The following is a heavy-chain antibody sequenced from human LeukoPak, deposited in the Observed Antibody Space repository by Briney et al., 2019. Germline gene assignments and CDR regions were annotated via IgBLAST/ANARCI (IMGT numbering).Heavy chain of an antibody. CDR1: GGSISSRNYY. CDR2: IYYGGST. Sequence: SETLSLTCTVSGGSISSRNYYWGWIRQPPGKGLEWIGSIYYGGSTYYNPSLKGRVTISVDTSKNQFSLKLSSVTAPDTAVYYCATRDDTAMAYYYMDVWGKGTTATVSS. J-gene: IGHJ6*03. CDR3: ATRDDTAMAYYYMDV. V-gene: IGHV4-39*01. D-gene: IGHD5-18*01.